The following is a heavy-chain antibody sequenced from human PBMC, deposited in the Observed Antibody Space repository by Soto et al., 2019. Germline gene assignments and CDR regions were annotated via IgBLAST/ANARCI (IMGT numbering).Heavy chain of an antibody. D-gene: IGHD3-22*01. J-gene: IGHJ4*02. Sequence: EVQLVESGGGLVQPGGSLRLSCAASGFTFSSYWMHWVRQAPGKGLVWVSRINSDGSRTTYADCVKGRFTISRDNAKNMLHLQMNSLRAEDTAVYYCASALTYYYDIDYWGQGTLVTVSS. V-gene: IGHV3-74*01. CDR1: GFTFSSYW. CDR2: INSDGSRT. CDR3: ASALTYYYDIDY.